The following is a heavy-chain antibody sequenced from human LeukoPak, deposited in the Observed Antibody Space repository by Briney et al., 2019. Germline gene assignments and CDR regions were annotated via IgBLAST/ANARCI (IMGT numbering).Heavy chain of an antibody. J-gene: IGHJ4*02. Sequence: GGSLRLSCAASGFTVSGHYMTWVRQAPGKGLEWVSVTYSGGSTSYADSVKGRFTISRDNSKNTLYLQMNSLRADDTAIYYCAKSVVVITFRFDDWGQGALVTVSS. CDR2: TYSGGST. V-gene: IGHV3-53*01. CDR3: AKSVVVITFRFDD. CDR1: GFTVSGHY. D-gene: IGHD2-15*01.